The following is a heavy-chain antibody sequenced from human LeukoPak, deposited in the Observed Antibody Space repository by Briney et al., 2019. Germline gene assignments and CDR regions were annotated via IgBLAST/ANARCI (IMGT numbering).Heavy chain of an antibody. Sequence: PSETLSLTCTVSGGSISSSSYYWGWIRQPPGKGLEWIGSIYYSGSTYYNPSLKSRVTISVDTSKNQFSLKLGSVTAADTAVYYCARPRRGDTMIVVWGQGTLVTVSS. CDR1: GGSISSSSYY. D-gene: IGHD3-22*01. CDR3: ARPRRGDTMIVV. V-gene: IGHV4-39*01. CDR2: IYYSGST. J-gene: IGHJ4*02.